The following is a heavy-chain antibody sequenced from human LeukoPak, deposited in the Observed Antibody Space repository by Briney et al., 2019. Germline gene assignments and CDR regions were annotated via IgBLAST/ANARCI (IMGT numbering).Heavy chain of an antibody. CDR3: ARGGCIAAAAALGDFDY. Sequence: MPSETLSLTCTVSGGSISSYYWSWIRQPAGKGLEWIGRIYTSGSTNYNPSLKSRVTMSVDTSKNQFSLKLSSVTAADTAVYYCARGGCIAAAAALGDFDYWGQGTLVTVSS. CDR1: GGSISSYY. V-gene: IGHV4-4*07. CDR2: IYTSGST. D-gene: IGHD6-13*01. J-gene: IGHJ4*02.